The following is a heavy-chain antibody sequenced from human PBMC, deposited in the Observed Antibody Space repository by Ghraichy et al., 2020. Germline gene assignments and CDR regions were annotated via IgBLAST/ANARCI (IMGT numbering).Heavy chain of an antibody. CDR3: ARGPLGYFDL. J-gene: IGHJ2*01. CDR1: GFTVSSKY. V-gene: IGHV3-53*01. Sequence: GESLNISCAASGFTVSSKYMSWVRQAPGKGLEWVSIIYSAGYAYYADSVKGRFTLSRDNSKNTLYLQMNSLRAEDTAVYYFARGPLGYFDLWGRGTLVTVSS. CDR2: IYSAGYA.